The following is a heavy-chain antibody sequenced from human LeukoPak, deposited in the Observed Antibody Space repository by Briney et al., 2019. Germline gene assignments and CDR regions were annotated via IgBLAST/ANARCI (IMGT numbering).Heavy chain of an antibody. CDR3: ARVLPLVSSSWYIRGYYYYMDV. CDR2: FIYSGST. J-gene: IGHJ6*03. V-gene: IGHV4-59*12. CDR1: GGSISSNY. Sequence: AETLSLTCTAAGGSISSNYWSWFGRPPGRGLEWCGYFIYSGSTNYNHSLTSRVPISLDTSKNQFSLKLSSVTAADTAVYYCARVLPLVSSSWYIRGYYYYMDVWGKGTTVTVSS. D-gene: IGHD6-13*01.